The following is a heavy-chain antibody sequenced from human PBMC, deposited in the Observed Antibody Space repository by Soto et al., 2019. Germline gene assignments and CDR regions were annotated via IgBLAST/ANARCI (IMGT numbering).Heavy chain of an antibody. J-gene: IGHJ4*02. CDR3: ARGPSGVLRFLEWSAPHYYFDY. D-gene: IGHD3-3*01. Sequence: ASVKVSCKASGYTFTGYYMHWVRQAPGQGLEWMGWMNPNSGNTGYAQKFQGRVTMTRNTSISTAYMELSSLRSEDTAVYYCARGPSGVLRFLEWSAPHYYFDYWGQGTLVTVSS. CDR2: MNPNSGNT. V-gene: IGHV1-8*02. CDR1: GYTFTGYY.